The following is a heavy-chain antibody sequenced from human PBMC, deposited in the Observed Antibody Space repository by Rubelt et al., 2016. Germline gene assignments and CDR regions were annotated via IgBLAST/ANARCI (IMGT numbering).Heavy chain of an antibody. Sequence: QVQLQESGPGLVKPSKTLSLTCTVSGGSISSYYWSWIRQPAGKGLEWIGRLYTSGSTNYNPSLKSRVTRRVDTSKNQFSRKTGVVTAADTAVYYWARAGYSSRTVYYYYGMDVWGQGTTVTVSS. V-gene: IGHV4-4*07. CDR3: ARAGYSSRTVYYYYGMDV. J-gene: IGHJ6*02. D-gene: IGHD6-13*01. CDR1: GGSISSYY. CDR2: LYTSGST.